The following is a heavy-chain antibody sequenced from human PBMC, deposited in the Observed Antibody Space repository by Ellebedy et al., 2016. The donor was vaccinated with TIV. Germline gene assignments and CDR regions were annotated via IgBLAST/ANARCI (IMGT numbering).Heavy chain of an antibody. D-gene: IGHD2-8*02. CDR2: IYYSGIT. J-gene: IGHJ5*02. V-gene: IGHV4-38-2*01. CDR1: GESIGAGPY. CDR3: ARRTTGHDWLDP. Sequence: SETLSLXCSVSGESIGAGPYWDWIRQSPGKGLEWIGGIYYSGITYYNPSLKSRATISVDTSKNQFSLNLISATAADTAVYYCARRTTGHDWLDPWGQGTLVTVSS.